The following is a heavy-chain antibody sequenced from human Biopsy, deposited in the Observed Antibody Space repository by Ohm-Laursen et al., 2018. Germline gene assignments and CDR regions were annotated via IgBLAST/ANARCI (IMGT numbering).Heavy chain of an antibody. CDR3: ARDYDTSGYYYVS. D-gene: IGHD3-22*01. CDR1: GGSISSNNYY. Sequence: SETLSLTCTVSGGSISSNNYYWGWIRQPPGKGLEWIGSLSYSGNTYSNPSLKGRVTISVDTSKNQFSLKLNSVTAADTAVYYCARDYDTSGYYYVSWGQGTLVTVSS. V-gene: IGHV4-39*01. CDR2: LSYSGNT. J-gene: IGHJ5*02.